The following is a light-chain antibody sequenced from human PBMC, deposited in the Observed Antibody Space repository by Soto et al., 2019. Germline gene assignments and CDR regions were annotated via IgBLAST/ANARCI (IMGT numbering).Light chain of an antibody. V-gene: IGKV1-39*01. CDR2: AAS. Sequence: DIQMPQSPSFLSASAGDRVTIFCRASQSISTFLHWYQQKPGKAPKLLIYAASKLESGVPSRFGGSGSGTNFTLTISSLQPEDFATYYCQQSYRNPRTFGLGTRVEIK. J-gene: IGKJ1*01. CDR3: QQSYRNPRT. CDR1: QSISTF.